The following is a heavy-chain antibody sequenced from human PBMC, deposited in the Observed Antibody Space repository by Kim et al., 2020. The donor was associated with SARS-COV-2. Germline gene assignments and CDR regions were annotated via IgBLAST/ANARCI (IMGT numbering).Heavy chain of an antibody. J-gene: IGHJ4*02. Sequence: GGSLRLSCAASGFTFSSYWMTWVRQAPGKGLEWVATVKQDGGDKYHVDSVKGRFTISRDNAKNSLYLQMNSLRVEDTAFYYCARGFGDTDYWGQGTLVTV. CDR3: ARGFGDTDY. CDR1: GFTFSSYW. V-gene: IGHV3-7*04. CDR2: VKQDGGDK. D-gene: IGHD3-10*01.